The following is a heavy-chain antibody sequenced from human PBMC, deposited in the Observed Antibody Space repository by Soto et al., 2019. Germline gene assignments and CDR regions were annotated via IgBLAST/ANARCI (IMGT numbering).Heavy chain of an antibody. CDR2: IYYSGST. CDR3: ARHGSGRSFIVYV. Sequence: QVQLQESGPGLVKPSETLSLTCTVSGGSLSTYYWSWIRQPPGKGLEWIGYIYYSGSTNYNPSLESRVTISGDTSKSQFSLKLSSVTAADTAVYYCARHGSGRSFIVYVWGQGTTVTVSS. D-gene: IGHD3-10*01. V-gene: IGHV4-59*08. J-gene: IGHJ6*02. CDR1: GGSLSTYY.